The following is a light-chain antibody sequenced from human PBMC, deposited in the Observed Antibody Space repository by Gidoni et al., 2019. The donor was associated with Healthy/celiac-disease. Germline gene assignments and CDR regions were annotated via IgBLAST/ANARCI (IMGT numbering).Light chain of an antibody. CDR1: NRGRKG. CDR2: DDS. J-gene: IGLJ3*02. V-gene: IGLV3-21*02. Sequence: SYVLTQPHSVSVAPGQTARIPCGGNNRGRKGWHWYQQKPGQAPVLVVYDDSDRPAGSPERFSGSNSGNTATLTISRVEAGDEADYYCQVWDSSSDHWVFGGGTKLTVL. CDR3: QVWDSSSDHWV.